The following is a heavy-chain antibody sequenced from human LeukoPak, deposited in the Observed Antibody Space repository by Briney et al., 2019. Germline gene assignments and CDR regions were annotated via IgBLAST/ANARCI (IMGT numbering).Heavy chain of an antibody. V-gene: IGHV3-30*04. J-gene: IGHJ4*02. CDR1: GFTFSSYV. D-gene: IGHD2-15*01. CDR3: GRGGRTADY. Sequence: PGGSLRLSCAASGFTFSSYVMHWVRQAPGKGLEWVAIISYDGSNEYYADSVKGRFTISRDNAKNSLYLQMNSLRAEDTAVYYCGRGGRTADYWGQGTLVTVSS. CDR2: ISYDGSNE.